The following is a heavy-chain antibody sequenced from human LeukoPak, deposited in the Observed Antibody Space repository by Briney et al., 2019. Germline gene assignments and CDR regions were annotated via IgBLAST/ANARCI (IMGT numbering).Heavy chain of an antibody. CDR3: ARRWNYGRNYYIDV. CDR2: INDSGRT. Sequence: SETLSLTRAVYGGSFSNYYWSWIRQTPGKGMEWIGEINDSGRTNYNPSLMSRVTVSVDTSKNQFSLRLTSVTATDTAVYYCARRWNYGRNYYIDVWGKGAAVSVSS. J-gene: IGHJ6*03. D-gene: IGHD1-7*01. V-gene: IGHV4-34*01. CDR1: GGSFSNYY.